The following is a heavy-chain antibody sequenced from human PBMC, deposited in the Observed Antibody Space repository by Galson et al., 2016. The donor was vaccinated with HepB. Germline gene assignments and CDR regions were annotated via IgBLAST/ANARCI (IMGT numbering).Heavy chain of an antibody. J-gene: IGHJ5*02. D-gene: IGHD5-18*01. CDR2: IDPSDSYT. Sequence: QSGAEVKKSGESLRISCKGSGYTFTNYWITWVRQRPGKGLEWMGRIDPSDSYTKYSPSFQGHVTISADKSINTAYMRWSSLEASDTAIYYRAREEGYSNGFNWFDPWGQGTLVTVSS. CDR1: GYTFTNYW. V-gene: IGHV5-10-1*01. CDR3: AREEGYSNGFNWFDP.